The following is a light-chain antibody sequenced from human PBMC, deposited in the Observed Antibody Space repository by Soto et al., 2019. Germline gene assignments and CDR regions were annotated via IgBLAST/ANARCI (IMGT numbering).Light chain of an antibody. CDR2: GAS. Sequence: EIVLTQSPATLSLSPGDRATLSCRASQSVSRYLVWYQQKPGQAPRLLIYGASTRATGIPARFSGSGSGTDFTLTISSLQPDDFATYYCQQYNSYSPLTFGGGTKVDI. CDR3: QQYNSYSPLT. CDR1: QSVSRY. V-gene: IGKV3-15*01. J-gene: IGKJ4*01.